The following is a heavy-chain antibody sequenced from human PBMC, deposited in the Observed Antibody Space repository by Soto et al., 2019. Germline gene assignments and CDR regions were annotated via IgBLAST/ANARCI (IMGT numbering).Heavy chain of an antibody. Sequence: GGSLRLSCAASGFTFSSYGMHWVRQAPGKGLEWVAVISYDGSNKYYADSVKGRFTISRDNSKNTLYLQMNSLRAEDTAVYYCARVMYCTNGVCYPNGMDVWGQGPTVTVSS. J-gene: IGHJ6*02. CDR1: GFTFSSYG. CDR2: ISYDGSNK. V-gene: IGHV3-30*03. CDR3: ARVMYCTNGVCYPNGMDV. D-gene: IGHD2-8*01.